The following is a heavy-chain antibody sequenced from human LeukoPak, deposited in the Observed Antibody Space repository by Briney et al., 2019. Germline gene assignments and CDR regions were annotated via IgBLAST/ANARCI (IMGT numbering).Heavy chain of an antibody. D-gene: IGHD7-27*01. Sequence: GASVKVSCRASGYTFTTHDINWMRQATGQGPEWMGWMSPNSGDTGYAQKFQGRVTMTSDSSISTAFMELSSLRSEDTAIYYCVRTPPNWGFDYWGQGTLVTVSS. CDR1: GYTFTTHD. V-gene: IGHV1-8*01. CDR2: MSPNSGDT. J-gene: IGHJ4*02. CDR3: VRTPPNWGFDY.